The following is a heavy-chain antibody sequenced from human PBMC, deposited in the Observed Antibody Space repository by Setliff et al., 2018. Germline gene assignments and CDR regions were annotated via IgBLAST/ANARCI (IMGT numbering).Heavy chain of an antibody. J-gene: IGHJ4*02. CDR1: GGSISSSSYY. D-gene: IGHD3-16*01. Sequence: SETLSPTCTVSGGSISSSSYYWGWIRQPPGKGLEWIGSIYYSGSTYYNPSLKSRVTISVDTSKNQFSLKLSSVTAADTAVDYCARLRGAFDYWGQGPLVTVSS. CDR3: ARLRGAFDY. V-gene: IGHV4-39*01. CDR2: IYYSGST.